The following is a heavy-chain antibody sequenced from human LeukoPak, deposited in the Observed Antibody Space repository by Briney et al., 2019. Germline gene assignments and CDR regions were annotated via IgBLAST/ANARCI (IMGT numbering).Heavy chain of an antibody. CDR2: IRYDGSNK. Sequence: GGSLRLSCAASGFTFSSYGMHWVRQAPGKGLEWVAFIRYDGSNKYYADSVKGRFTISRDNSKNTLYLQMNSLRAEDTAVYYCAKDFYDSSGYGDAFDIWGQGTMVTVSS. V-gene: IGHV3-30*02. CDR3: AKDFYDSSGYGDAFDI. CDR1: GFTFSSYG. J-gene: IGHJ3*02. D-gene: IGHD3-22*01.